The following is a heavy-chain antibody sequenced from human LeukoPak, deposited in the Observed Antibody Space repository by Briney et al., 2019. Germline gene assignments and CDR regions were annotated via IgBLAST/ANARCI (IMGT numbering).Heavy chain of an antibody. CDR2: ISAYNGNT. D-gene: IGHD3-16*02. J-gene: IGHJ4*02. V-gene: IGHV1-18*01. CDR3: ARDVMITFGGVIVIRYFDY. CDR1: GYTFTSYG. Sequence: ASVSLSCTASGYTFTSYGISWVPQAPGQGLEWMGGISAYNGNTNYAQTLQGRVTMTTDTSTSTAYMELRSLRSDDTVVNYCARDVMITFGGVIVIRYFDYWGEGTLVTVSS.